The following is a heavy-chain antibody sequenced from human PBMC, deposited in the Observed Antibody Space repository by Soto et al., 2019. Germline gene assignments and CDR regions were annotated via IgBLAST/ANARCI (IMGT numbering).Heavy chain of an antibody. V-gene: IGHV4-31*03. CDR1: GGCVSSGGYY. CDR2: IFYSGRT. CDR3: TRDWHYDSRGDAFAL. D-gene: IGHD3-22*01. J-gene: IGHJ3*01. Sequence: TLSLTSTVSGGCVSSGGYYGTSIRHRPGKGLEWIGYIFYSGRTYYNPSLKSRITISVDTSRNQFSLKLSSVTAADTAVYSGTRDWHYDSRGDAFALWGQGTMVPVSS.